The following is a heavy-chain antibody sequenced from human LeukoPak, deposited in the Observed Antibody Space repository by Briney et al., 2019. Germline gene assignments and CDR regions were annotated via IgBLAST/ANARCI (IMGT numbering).Heavy chain of an antibody. CDR1: GGSISSSSYY. CDR3: ATRSSSWYGFDY. J-gene: IGHJ4*02. D-gene: IGHD6-13*01. Sequence: PSETLSLTCTVSGGSISSSSYYWSWIRQPPGKGLEWIGEIDHSGSTNYNPPLKSRVTISVDTSKNQSSLKLSSVTAADTAVYYCATRSSSWYGFDYWGQGTLVTVSS. V-gene: IGHV4-39*01. CDR2: IDHSGST.